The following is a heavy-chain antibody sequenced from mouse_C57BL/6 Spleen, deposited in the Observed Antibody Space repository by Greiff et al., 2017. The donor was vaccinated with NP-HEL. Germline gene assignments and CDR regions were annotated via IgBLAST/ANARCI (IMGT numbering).Heavy chain of an antibody. V-gene: IGHV6-3*01. J-gene: IGHJ3*01. CDR3: TGAPFEDWFAY. CDR2: IRLKSDNYAT. Sequence: DVKLQESGGGLVQPGGSMKLSCVASGFTFSNYWMNWVRQSPEKGLEWVAQIRLKSDNYATHYAESVKGRFTISRDDSKSSVYLQMNNLRAEDTGIYYCTGAPFEDWFAYWGQGTLVTVSA. CDR1: GFTFSNYW.